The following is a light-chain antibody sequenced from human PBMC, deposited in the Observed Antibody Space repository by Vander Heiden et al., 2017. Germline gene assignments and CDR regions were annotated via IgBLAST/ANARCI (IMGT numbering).Light chain of an antibody. CDR2: LNRDGSH. J-gene: IGLJ3*02. CDR1: SGQSSYA. V-gene: IGLV4-69*01. Sequence: QLVLTQSPSASASLGASVKLTCTLSSGQSSYAIAWHQQQPEKGPRYLMKLNRDGSHIKGDGIPDRVSGSSSAAARYLTISSLQSEDESYYYCQTWGTGIQVFGGGTKLTVI. CDR3: QTWGTGIQV.